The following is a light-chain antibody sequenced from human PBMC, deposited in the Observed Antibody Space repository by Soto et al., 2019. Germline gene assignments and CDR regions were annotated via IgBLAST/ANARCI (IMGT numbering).Light chain of an antibody. Sequence: DIQMTQSPSSLSASVGDRVTITCRASQGISNYLAWYQQKPGKVPKLLIYAASTLQSGVPSRFSGSGSVTDFTLPISILQPADVATYYCQKYTSAPRTFGQGTKVEIK. CDR2: AAS. V-gene: IGKV1-27*01. CDR3: QKYTSAPRT. CDR1: QGISNY. J-gene: IGKJ1*01.